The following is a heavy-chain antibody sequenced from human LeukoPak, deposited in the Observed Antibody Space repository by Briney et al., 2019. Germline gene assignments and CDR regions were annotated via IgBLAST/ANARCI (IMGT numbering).Heavy chain of an antibody. J-gene: IGHJ3*02. CDR2: ISGSGGST. CDR3: AKDREIVVATDAFDI. V-gene: IGHV3-23*01. Sequence: GGSLRLSCAASGFTFSSYAMSWVRQAPGKGLEWVSAISGSGGSTYYADSVKGRFSIFRDNSKNTLYLQMNSLRAEDTAVYYCAKDREIVVATDAFDIWGQGTMVTVSS. D-gene: IGHD3-22*01. CDR1: GFTFSSYA.